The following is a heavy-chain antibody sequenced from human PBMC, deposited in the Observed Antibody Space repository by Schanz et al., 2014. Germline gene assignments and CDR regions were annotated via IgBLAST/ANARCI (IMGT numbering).Heavy chain of an antibody. V-gene: IGHV4-4*02. CDR2: IYHNGDT. CDR3: VRGVGAWEQRIFDY. J-gene: IGHJ4*02. CDR1: GGSIISSTW. Sequence: QVLLQESGPGVVKPSGTLSLTCAVSGGSIISSTWWGWVRQPPGKGLEWIGEIYHNGDTSFNPSRRSGAPMPVDKSKKEFSLRLTSLTAADTALYYCVRGVGAWEQRIFDYWGKGTLVTVSS. D-gene: IGHD1-26*01.